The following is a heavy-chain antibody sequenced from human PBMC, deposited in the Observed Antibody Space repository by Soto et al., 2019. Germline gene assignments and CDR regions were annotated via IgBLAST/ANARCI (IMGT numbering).Heavy chain of an antibody. CDR1: GFNFADYA. CDR2: INWNSVSI. V-gene: IGHV3-9*01. D-gene: IGHD6-6*01. J-gene: IGHJ4*02. CDR3: AKDKLTRIAARSRFDY. Sequence: PGGSLRLSCAASGFNFADYAMHWVRQALGKGLEWVSGINWNSVSIAYADSVKGRFTISRDNAKNSLYLQMNSLRDEDTALYYCAKDKLTRIAARSRFDYWGQGTLVTVSS.